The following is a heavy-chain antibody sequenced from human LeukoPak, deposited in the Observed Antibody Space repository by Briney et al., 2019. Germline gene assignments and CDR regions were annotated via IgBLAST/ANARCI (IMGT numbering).Heavy chain of an antibody. CDR2: ISPYNGDR. D-gene: IGHD2-2*01. CDR1: GYTFTNYA. V-gene: IGHV1-18*01. J-gene: IGHJ5*02. Sequence: ASVKVSCKASGYTFTNYAITWVRQAPGQGPEWMGWISPYNGDRRDALKFQDRVTMTTDTSTTTAYMELRSLRSDDTAVYYCARDARHRYCSSSSCYRGWLDPWGQGTPVTVSS. CDR3: ARDARHRYCSSSSCYRGWLDP.